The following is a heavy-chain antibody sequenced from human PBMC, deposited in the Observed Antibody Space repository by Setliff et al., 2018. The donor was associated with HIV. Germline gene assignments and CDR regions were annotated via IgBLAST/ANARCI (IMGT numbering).Heavy chain of an antibody. CDR1: GGSISSSTYY. J-gene: IGHJ4*02. CDR2: ISAGGYT. D-gene: IGHD5-18*01. Sequence: SETLSLTCSVSGGSISSSTYYWSWIRQLPGEGLEWIGRISAGGYTYYNPSLKSRVTMSVDTSKYQFSLSLSSVTAADTAVYFCAGDPGYTSGSTFHFDDWGQGTLVTVSS. V-gene: IGHV4-4*07. CDR3: AGDPGYTSGSTFHFDD.